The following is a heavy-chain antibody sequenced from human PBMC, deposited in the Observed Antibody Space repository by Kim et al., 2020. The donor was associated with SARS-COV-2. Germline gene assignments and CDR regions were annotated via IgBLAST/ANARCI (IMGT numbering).Heavy chain of an antibody. V-gene: IGHV3-30*07. Sequence: ADSVQGRFTLSRDNSNNTLYLQMSSLQVEDTAVYYWTRDPCGSGTDHSDSWGQGTRVTVSS. CDR3: TRDPCGSGTDHSDS. D-gene: IGHD3-10*01. J-gene: IGHJ4*02.